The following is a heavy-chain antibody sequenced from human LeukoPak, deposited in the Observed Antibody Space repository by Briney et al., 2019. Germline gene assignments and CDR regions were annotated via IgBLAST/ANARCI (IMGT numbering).Heavy chain of an antibody. J-gene: IGHJ2*01. CDR1: GFTFSSYG. D-gene: IGHD3-16*01. CDR2: IRSRAYGGTT. CDR3: TRANGQSLGWYFDL. V-gene: IGHV3-49*04. Sequence: PGGSLRLSCAASGFTFSSYGMSWVRQAPGKGLEWVGFIRSRAYGGTTEYAASVEGRFTISRDDFNSIAYLQMNSLRSEDKAVYYCTRANGQSLGWYFDLRGRGTLVTVSS.